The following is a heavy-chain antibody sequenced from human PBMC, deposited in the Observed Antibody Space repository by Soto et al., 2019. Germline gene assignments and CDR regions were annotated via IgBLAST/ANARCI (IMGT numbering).Heavy chain of an antibody. CDR2: ISYDGSNK. V-gene: IGHV3-30-3*01. J-gene: IGHJ6*02. CDR1: GFTFSDYA. Sequence: GGSLRLSCAASGFTFSDYAIHWVRQAPGKGLEWVAVISYDGSNKYYADSVKGRFIISRDNSKNTLYLQMHSLRAEDTAVYSCARDRDYYGSGTRGNYYYDMDVWGQGTTVTVSS. CDR3: ARDRDYYGSGTRGNYYYDMDV. D-gene: IGHD3-10*01.